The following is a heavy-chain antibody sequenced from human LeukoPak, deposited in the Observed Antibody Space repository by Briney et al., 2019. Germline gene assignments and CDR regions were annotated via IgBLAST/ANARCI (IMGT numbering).Heavy chain of an antibody. J-gene: IGHJ6*02. CDR1: GFTFSSYA. D-gene: IGHD3-3*01. CDR2: ISGSGGST. Sequence: GGSLRLSCAASGFTFSSYAMSWVRQAPGKGLEWVSVISGSGGSTYYADSVKGRFTISRDNSKNTLYLQMNSLRAEDTAVYYCAKDGGAEGYYDFWSGYYPTYYYYGMDVWGQGTTVTVSS. V-gene: IGHV3-23*01. CDR3: AKDGGAEGYYDFWSGYYPTYYYYGMDV.